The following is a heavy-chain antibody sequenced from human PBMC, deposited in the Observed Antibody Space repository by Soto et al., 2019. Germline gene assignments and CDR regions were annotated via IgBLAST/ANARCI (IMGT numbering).Heavy chain of an antibody. CDR3: AIHSSELFLFVV. J-gene: IGHJ6*02. D-gene: IGHD3-10*01. CDR2: IYYSGST. Sequence: QLQLQESGPGLVKPSETLSLTCTVSGGSISSSSYYWGWIRQPPGKGLEWIGSIYYSGSTYYNPSLKSRVTISVDTTKHQFSLKLSSVTAADTAVYYCAIHSSELFLFVVWGQGTTVTLSS. CDR1: GGSISSSSYY. V-gene: IGHV4-39*01.